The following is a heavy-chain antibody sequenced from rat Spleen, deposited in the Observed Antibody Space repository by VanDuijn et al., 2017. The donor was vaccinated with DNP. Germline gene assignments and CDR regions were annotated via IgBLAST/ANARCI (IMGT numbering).Heavy chain of an antibody. D-gene: IGHD1-11*01. CDR1: GFTFSNYY. Sequence: EVQLVESGGGLVQPGRSMKLSCAASGFTFSNYYMAWVRQAPKKGLEWVATINTSGSRTYYPDSVQGRFTISRENARSSLYLQMNSLKSEDTATYYCARRGGGDWYFDFWGPGTMVTVSS. CDR3: ARRGGGDWYFDF. J-gene: IGHJ1*01. V-gene: IGHV5-25*01. CDR2: INTSGSRT.